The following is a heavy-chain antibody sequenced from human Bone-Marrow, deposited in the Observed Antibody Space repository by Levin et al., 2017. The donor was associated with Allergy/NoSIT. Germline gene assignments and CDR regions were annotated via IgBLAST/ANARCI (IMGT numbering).Heavy chain of an antibody. CDR1: GFSLSTTRVG. Sequence: ESGPTLVKPTQTLTLTCTFSGFSLSTTRVGVGWIRQPPGKALEWVAIIYWDDDKRHSPSLKSRLTITKDTSKNQVVLKMTNMDPVDTATYYCVHLFSSGYSGYDNPDYWGQGTLVTVSS. V-gene: IGHV2-5*02. J-gene: IGHJ4*02. CDR3: VHLFSSGYSGYDNPDY. CDR2: IYWDDDK. D-gene: IGHD5-12*01.